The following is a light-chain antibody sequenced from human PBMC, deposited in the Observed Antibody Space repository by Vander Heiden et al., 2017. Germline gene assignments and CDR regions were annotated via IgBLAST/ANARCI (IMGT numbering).Light chain of an antibody. J-gene: IGKJ3*01. V-gene: IGKV3-20*01. Sequence: EIVLTQSPGTLSLSPGETATLSCRASQSVSSRYLAWYQQKPGQAPRLLIYGESSRATGIPDRVSGSGSGTDFTLTISRLETEDFAVYYCQQYGSSRRLTFGPGTKVDIK. CDR1: QSVSSRY. CDR3: QQYGSSRRLT. CDR2: GES.